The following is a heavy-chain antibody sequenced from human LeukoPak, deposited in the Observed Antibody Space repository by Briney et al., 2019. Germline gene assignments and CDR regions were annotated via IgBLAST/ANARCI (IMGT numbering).Heavy chain of an antibody. J-gene: IGHJ1*01. CDR1: GGSMSGYF. V-gene: IGHV4-59*01. CDR3: ARSITSSWYGDYQH. D-gene: IGHD6-13*01. CDR2: IYYSGST. Sequence: SETLSLTCTVSGGSMSGYFWSWIRQLPGKGLEWIGYIYYSGSTNYNPSLKSRVTISVDTSKNQFSLKLSPVTAADTAVYYCARSITSSWYGDYQHWGQGTLVTVSS.